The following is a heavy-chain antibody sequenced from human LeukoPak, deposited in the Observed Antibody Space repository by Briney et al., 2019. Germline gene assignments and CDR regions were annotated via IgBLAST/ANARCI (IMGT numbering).Heavy chain of an antibody. CDR1: GGTFSSYA. Sequence: SVTVSCKASGGTFSSYAISWVRQAPGQGLEWMGGIIPIFGTANYAQKFQGRVTITADESTSTAYMELSSLRSEDTAVYYCAGGKLLGYCSNWGHGTLVTVSS. D-gene: IGHD2-15*01. J-gene: IGHJ4*01. V-gene: IGHV1-69*13. CDR3: AGGKLLGYCSN. CDR2: IIPIFGTA.